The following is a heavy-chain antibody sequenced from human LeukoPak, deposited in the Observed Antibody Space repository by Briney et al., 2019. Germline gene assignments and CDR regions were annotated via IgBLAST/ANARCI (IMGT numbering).Heavy chain of an antibody. CDR3: ARRGYGSGSFVDV. D-gene: IGHD3-10*01. V-gene: IGHV3-48*01. CDR2: ISSSSSTI. J-gene: IGHJ6*04. Sequence: GGSLRLSCAASGFTFSSYSMNWVRQAPGKGLEWVSYISSSSSTIYYADSVKGRFTISRDSAKNSLYLQMNSLRAEDTAVYYCARRGYGSGSFVDVWGKGTTVTVSS. CDR1: GFTFSSYS.